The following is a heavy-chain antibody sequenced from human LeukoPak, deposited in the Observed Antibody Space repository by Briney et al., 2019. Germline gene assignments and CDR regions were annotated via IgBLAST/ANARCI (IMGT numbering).Heavy chain of an antibody. Sequence: PGGSLTLSCAASGFPFSSYAMRGVRLAPGKGMKCVAFIRYDGTNKYNADSVTVRLTISRDNSKNTLYLQTNSPRAEDTAVSSCAGYQPTFDYWGQGTLVTVSS. CDR1: GFPFSSYA. CDR2: IRYDGTNK. J-gene: IGHJ4*02. V-gene: IGHV3-30*02. CDR3: AGYQPTFDY. D-gene: IGHD2-2*01.